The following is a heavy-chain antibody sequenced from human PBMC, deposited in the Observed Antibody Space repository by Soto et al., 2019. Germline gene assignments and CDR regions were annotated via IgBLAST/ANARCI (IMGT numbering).Heavy chain of an antibody. CDR3: ARAPYYDFWSGYYKASWFDP. CDR2: IYYSGST. V-gene: IGHV4-59*01. CDR1: GGSISSYY. J-gene: IGHJ5*02. D-gene: IGHD3-3*01. Sequence: PSETLSLTCTVSGGSISSYYWSWIRQPPGKGLEWIGYIYYSGSTNYNPSLKSRVTISVDTSKNQFSLKLSSVTAADTAVYYCARAPYYDFWSGYYKASWFDPWGQGTLVTVSS.